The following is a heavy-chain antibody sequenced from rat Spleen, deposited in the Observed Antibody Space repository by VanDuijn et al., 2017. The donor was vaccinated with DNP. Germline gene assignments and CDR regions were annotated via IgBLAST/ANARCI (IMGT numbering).Heavy chain of an antibody. V-gene: IGHV5-19*01. CDR3: AKSIRGKAY. J-gene: IGHJ3*01. D-gene: IGHD4-5*01. CDR1: GFTFSDYG. Sequence: EVQLVESGGDLIQPRRSLKLSCAASGFTFSDYGMAWIRQAPTKGLEWVASISPSGGSTYYRDSVKGRFTISRDNAKSTLYLQMNSLRSEDTATYYCAKSIRGKAYWGQGTLVTVSS. CDR2: ISPSGGST.